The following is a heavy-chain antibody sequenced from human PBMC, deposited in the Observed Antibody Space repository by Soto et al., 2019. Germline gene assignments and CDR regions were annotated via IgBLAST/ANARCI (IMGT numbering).Heavy chain of an antibody. D-gene: IGHD3-3*01. CDR2: INHSGST. CDR3: ASSGPNDYDFWSGYYTNYYGMDV. J-gene: IGHJ6*02. CDR1: GGSFSGYY. Sequence: PSETLSLTCAVYGGSFSGYYWSWIRQPPGKGLEWIGEINHSGSTNYNPSPKSRVTISVDTSKNQFSPKLSSVTAADTAVYYCASSGPNDYDFWSGYYTNYYGMDVWGQGTTVTVSS. V-gene: IGHV4-34*01.